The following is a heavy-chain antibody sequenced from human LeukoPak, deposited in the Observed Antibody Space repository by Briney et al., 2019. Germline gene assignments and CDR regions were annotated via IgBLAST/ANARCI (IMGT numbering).Heavy chain of an antibody. V-gene: IGHV4-59*11. Sequence: SETLSLTCTVSGASISGPYWSWIRQPPGKGLEWVGYVYYNGNTNYNPSHKSRVTVSVDTSNNQFSLQLTSVTAADTAVYYCARHKNSNYYFDYWGQGTLVTVSS. CDR2: VYYNGNT. CDR3: ARHKNSNYYFDY. J-gene: IGHJ4*02. D-gene: IGHD4-11*01. CDR1: GASISGPY.